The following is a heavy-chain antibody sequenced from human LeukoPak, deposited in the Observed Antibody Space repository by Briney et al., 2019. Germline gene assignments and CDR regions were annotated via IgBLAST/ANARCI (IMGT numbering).Heavy chain of an antibody. J-gene: IGHJ5*02. D-gene: IGHD2-15*01. Sequence: SQTLSLTCTVSGGSISSGDYYWSWIRQPPGNGLEWIGYIYYSGSTYYNPSLKSRVTISVDTSKNQFSLKLSSVTAADTAVYYCARLLLGYCSGGSCYSYWFDPWGQGTLVTVSS. CDR3: ARLLLGYCSGGSCYSYWFDP. CDR1: GGSISSGDYY. V-gene: IGHV4-30-4*01. CDR2: IYYSGST.